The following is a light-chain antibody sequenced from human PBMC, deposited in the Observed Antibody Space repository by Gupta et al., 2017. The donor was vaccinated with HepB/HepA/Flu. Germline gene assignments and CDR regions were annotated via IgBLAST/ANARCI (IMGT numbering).Light chain of an antibody. CDR3: QSYDGSDQLV. CDR2: EDY. CDR1: SGSSAGYY. V-gene: IGLV6-57*03. J-gene: IGLJ2*01. Sequence: NFMLTQPHSVSASPGEAVPISCTRSSGSSAGYYVQWYQQSPRSAHTIVSQEDYQRPSGVPERFAGCSDSSSKYASTPTAGLKTEDEADDYCQSYDGSDQLVFGGGTRLTVL.